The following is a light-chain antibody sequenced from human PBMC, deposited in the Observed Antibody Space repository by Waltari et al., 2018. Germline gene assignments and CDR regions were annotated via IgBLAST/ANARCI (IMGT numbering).Light chain of an antibody. J-gene: IGKJ4*01. V-gene: IGKV1-9*01. Sequence: DIQLTQSPSFLSASVGARVTITCRASQGINTYLAWYQQKPGKAPEVLIYAASTLQSGVPSRFSGSGSGTEFILTIRSLQPEDYATYYCQHLDSFPLTFGGGTKVEIK. CDR3: QHLDSFPLT. CDR1: QGINTY. CDR2: AAS.